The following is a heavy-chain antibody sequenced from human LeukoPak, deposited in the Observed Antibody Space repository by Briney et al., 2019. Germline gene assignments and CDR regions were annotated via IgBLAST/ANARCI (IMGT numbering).Heavy chain of an antibody. CDR3: ARDSRGYDYGFDY. CDR2: IYHSGST. D-gene: IGHD5-12*01. Sequence: SETLALTCAVSGYSISSGYYWGWIRQPPGKGLEGIGSIYHSGSTYYNPSLKSRVTISVDTSKNQFSLKLSSVTAADTAVYYCARDSRGYDYGFDYWGQGTLVTVSS. J-gene: IGHJ4*02. V-gene: IGHV4-38-2*02. CDR1: GYSISSGYY.